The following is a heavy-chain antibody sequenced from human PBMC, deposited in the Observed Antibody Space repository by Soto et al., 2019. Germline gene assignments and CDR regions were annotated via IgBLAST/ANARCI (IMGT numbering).Heavy chain of an antibody. J-gene: IGHJ6*02. CDR1: GYTFTSYG. CDR2: ISAYNGNT. Sequence: ASVKVSCKASGYTFTSYGISWVRQAPGQGLEWMGWISAYNGNTNYAQKLQGRVTMTTDTSTSTAYMELRSLRSDDAAVYYCARVWYGDYKPEANYYYYGMDVWGQGTTVTVYS. CDR3: ARVWYGDYKPEANYYYYGMDV. D-gene: IGHD4-17*01. V-gene: IGHV1-18*01.